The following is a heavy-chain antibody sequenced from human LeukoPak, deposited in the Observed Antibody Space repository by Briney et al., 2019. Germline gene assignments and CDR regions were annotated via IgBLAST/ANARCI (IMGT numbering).Heavy chain of an antibody. D-gene: IGHD2-2*01. Sequence: GASVKVSCKTSGYTFTSSGVSWARQAPGQGLEWMGWISAYHGNANYAQKFTGRVTMTTDTSTGTAYMELRSLRSDDTAVYYCARDQDYCHSARCYQFDYWGQGTLVTVSS. CDR1: GYTFTSSG. CDR3: ARDQDYCHSARCYQFDY. CDR2: ISAYHGNA. V-gene: IGHV1-18*01. J-gene: IGHJ4*02.